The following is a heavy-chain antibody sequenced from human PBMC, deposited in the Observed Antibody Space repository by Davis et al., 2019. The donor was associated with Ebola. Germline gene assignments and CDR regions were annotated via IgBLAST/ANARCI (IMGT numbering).Heavy chain of an antibody. D-gene: IGHD3-10*01. CDR2: ISYDGGNK. CDR1: GFTFSTHG. CDR3: ARDGSYGSGSYGRY. V-gene: IGHV3-30*03. J-gene: IGHJ4*02. Sequence: GESLKISCAASGFTFSTHGMHWVRQAPGKGLEWVAVISYDGGNKYYADSVKGRFTISRDNSKNTLYLQMNSLRAEDTAVYYCARDGSYGSGSYGRYWGQGTLVTVSS.